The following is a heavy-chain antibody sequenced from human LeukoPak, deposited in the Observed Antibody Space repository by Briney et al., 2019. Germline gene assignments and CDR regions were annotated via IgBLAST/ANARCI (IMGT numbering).Heavy chain of an antibody. D-gene: IGHD3-10*01. CDR1: GFTFSNYA. J-gene: IGHJ4*02. CDR2: ISYDGSNK. V-gene: IGHV3-30-3*01. Sequence: GGSLRLSCAASGFTFSNYAMHWVRQAPGKGLEWVALISYDGSNKYYADSVKGRFTISRDNSKNTLYLQMNSLRAEDTAVYYCARGEGGIAVVRGVIITGFDCWGQGTLVTVSS. CDR3: ARGEGGIAVVRGVIITGFDC.